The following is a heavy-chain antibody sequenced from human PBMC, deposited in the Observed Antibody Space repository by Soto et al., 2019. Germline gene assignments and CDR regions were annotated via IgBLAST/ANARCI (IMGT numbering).Heavy chain of an antibody. Sequence: QVQLVQSGAEVKKPGASVRISCRASGYSFTSTYVHWVRQAPGQGPEWMGIINPAGGTTYYAQKSQGRLPITSDTSTVTVFMHLNDLTSEDTAVYFCALKVVTYYDNWGQGTLLTVSS. CDR3: ALKVVTYYDN. V-gene: IGHV1-46*01. J-gene: IGHJ4*02. D-gene: IGHD2-21*02. CDR2: INPAGGTT. CDR1: GYSFTSTY.